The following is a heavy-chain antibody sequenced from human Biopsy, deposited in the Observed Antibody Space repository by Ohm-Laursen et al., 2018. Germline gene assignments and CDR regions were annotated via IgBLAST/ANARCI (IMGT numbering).Heavy chain of an antibody. V-gene: IGHV3-48*03. Sequence: GSLRLSCAASGFTFNSHEMNWVRQAPGKGLEWISYITGSSSTIYYADSVKGRFTISRDNAKNSLYLQMNSLRAEDTAVYYCARQKGFYGDPYYYGMDVWGQGTTVTVSS. D-gene: IGHD4-17*01. J-gene: IGHJ6*02. CDR2: ITGSSSTI. CDR1: GFTFNSHE. CDR3: ARQKGFYGDPYYYGMDV.